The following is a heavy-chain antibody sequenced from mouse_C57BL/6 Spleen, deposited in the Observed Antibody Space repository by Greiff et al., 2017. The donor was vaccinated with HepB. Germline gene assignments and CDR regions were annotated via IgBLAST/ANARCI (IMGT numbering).Heavy chain of an antibody. CDR3: THRGRRNWDMFAY. CDR2: IDPEDGDT. J-gene: IGHJ3*01. D-gene: IGHD4-1*01. V-gene: IGHV14-1*01. Sequence: EVMLVESGAELVRPGASVKLSCTASGFNIKDYYMHWVKQRPEQGLEWIGRIDPEDGDTEYAPKFQGKATMTADTSSNTAYLQLSSLTSEDTAVYYCTHRGRRNWDMFAYLGQGTLVTVSA. CDR1: GFNIKDYY.